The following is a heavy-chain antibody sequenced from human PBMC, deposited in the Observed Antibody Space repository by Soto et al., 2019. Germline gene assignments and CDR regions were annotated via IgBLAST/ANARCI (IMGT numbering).Heavy chain of an antibody. V-gene: IGHV4-59*01. CDR2: IYYSGST. D-gene: IGHD6-13*01. Sequence: QVQLQESGPGLVKPSETLSLTCTVSGGSISSYYWSWVRQPSGKGLEWIGYIYYSGSTNYNPSLKSRVTISVVTSKNPFSFKLCSVTDADTAVYYCARASRWFYYYDYGMDVWGQGTTVTVSS. CDR1: GGSISSYY. J-gene: IGHJ6*02. CDR3: ARASRWFYYYDYGMDV.